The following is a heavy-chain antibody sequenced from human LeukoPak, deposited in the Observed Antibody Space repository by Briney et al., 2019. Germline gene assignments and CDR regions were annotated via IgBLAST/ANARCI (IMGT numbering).Heavy chain of an antibody. V-gene: IGHV1-2*02. CDR3: ARARGYSYGRVWFDP. J-gene: IGHJ5*02. D-gene: IGHD5-18*01. CDR2: INPNSGGT. CDR1: GYTFTGYY. Sequence: ASVKVSCKASGYTFTGYYMHWVRQAPGQGLEWMGWINPNSGGTNYAQKFQGRVTMTRDMSTSTVYMELSSLRSEDTAVYYCARARGYSYGRVWFDPWGQGTLVTVSS.